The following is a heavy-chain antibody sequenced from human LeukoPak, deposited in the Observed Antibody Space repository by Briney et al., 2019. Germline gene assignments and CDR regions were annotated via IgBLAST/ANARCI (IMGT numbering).Heavy chain of an antibody. CDR1: GFTFDDYA. J-gene: IGHJ4*02. CDR2: ISSSSSTI. D-gene: IGHD3-10*01. CDR3: AKEPYGSGSYLFDY. V-gene: IGHV3-48*01. Sequence: GGSLRLSCAASGFTFDDYAMHWVRQAPGKGLEWVSYISSSSSTIYYADSVKGRFTISRDNAKNSLYLQMNSVRAEDTALYYCAKEPYGSGSYLFDYWGQGTLVTVSS.